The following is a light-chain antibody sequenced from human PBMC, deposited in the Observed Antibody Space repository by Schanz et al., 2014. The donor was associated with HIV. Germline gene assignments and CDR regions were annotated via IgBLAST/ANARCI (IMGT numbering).Light chain of an antibody. Sequence: QSALTQPASVSGSPGQSITISCIGTSSDIGTYNYVSWYQQLPGKAPKLIIYDVSNRPSEISYRFSGSKSGHAASLTISGLQSEDEADYYCSSYTSSSTLFGGGTKLTVL. CDR2: DVS. CDR3: SSYTSSSTL. V-gene: IGLV2-14*03. CDR1: SSDIGTYNY. J-gene: IGLJ2*01.